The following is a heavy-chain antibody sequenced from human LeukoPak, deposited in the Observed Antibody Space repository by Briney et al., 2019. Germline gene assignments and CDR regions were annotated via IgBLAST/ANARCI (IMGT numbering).Heavy chain of an antibody. CDR3: ARDSLAFDY. CDR2: ISYDGSNK. J-gene: IGHJ4*02. Sequence: GGSLTLSSAASGFTFSSYAMHRLRQAPGKGLEWVAVISYDGSNKYYADSVKGRFTISRDNSKNTLYLQMNSLRAEDTAVYYCARDSLAFDYWGQGTLVTVSS. CDR1: GFTFSSYA. V-gene: IGHV3-30-3*01.